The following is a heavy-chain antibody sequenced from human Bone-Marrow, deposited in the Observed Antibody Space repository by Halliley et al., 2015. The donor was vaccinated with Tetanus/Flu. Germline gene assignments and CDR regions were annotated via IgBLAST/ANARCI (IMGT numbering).Heavy chain of an antibody. CDR2: SGGRS. CDR3: AKGKGRSESSGYSPYYFDY. J-gene: IGHJ4*02. D-gene: IGHD3-22*01. Sequence: SGGRSSYADSVKGRFPISRDNSKNTLYLQMHSLRAEDTALYYCAKGKGRSESSGYSPYYFDYWGQGTLVTVSS. V-gene: IGHV3-23*01.